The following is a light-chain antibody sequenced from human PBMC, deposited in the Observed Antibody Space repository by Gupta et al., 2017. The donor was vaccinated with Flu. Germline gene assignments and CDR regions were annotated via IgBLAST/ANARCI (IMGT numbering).Light chain of an antibody. V-gene: IGLV3-21*02. CDR1: RIGSKV. CDR3: QVWDSKSDQI. J-gene: IGLJ1*01. CDR2: ENS. Sequence: SYVLTQTPSVSVVQGPTVTITFGGQRIGSKVVHWHQQRAGQAPVTVVYENSDRPSVISYRFSGSNSGNTATLTIARVEIGDEADYYCQVWDSKSDQIFGGGTKVTVL.